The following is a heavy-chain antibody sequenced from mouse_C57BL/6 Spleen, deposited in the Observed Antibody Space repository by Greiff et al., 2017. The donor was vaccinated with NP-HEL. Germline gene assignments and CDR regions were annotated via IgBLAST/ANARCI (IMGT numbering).Heavy chain of an antibody. J-gene: IGHJ3*01. CDR1: GYTFTSYW. V-gene: IGHV1-64*01. D-gene: IGHD2-4*01. CDR2: IHPNSGST. Sequence: QVQLQQPGAELVKPGASVKLSCKASGYTFTSYWMHWVKQRPGQGLEWIGMIHPNSGSTNYNEKFKSKATLTVDKSSSTAYMQLSSLTSEDSAVYYCANPLYYDSSLAYWGQGTLVTVSA. CDR3: ANPLYYDSSLAY.